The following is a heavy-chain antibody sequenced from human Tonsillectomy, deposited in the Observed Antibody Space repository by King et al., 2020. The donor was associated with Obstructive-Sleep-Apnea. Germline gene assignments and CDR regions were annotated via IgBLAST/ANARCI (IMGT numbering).Heavy chain of an antibody. CDR3: ARCSASSSQHRGYYYYYGMDV. V-gene: IGHV4-39*07. J-gene: IGHJ6*02. CDR2: IYYSGRT. D-gene: IGHD6-6*01. Sequence: QLQESGPGLVKPSETLYLTCTVSGGSISSSSYYWGWIRQPPGKGLEWIGSIYYSGRTYYNPSLKSRVTISVDTSKNQFSLTLSSVTAADTAGYYCARCSASSSQHRGYYYYYGMDVWGQGTTVTVSS. CDR1: GGSISSSSYY.